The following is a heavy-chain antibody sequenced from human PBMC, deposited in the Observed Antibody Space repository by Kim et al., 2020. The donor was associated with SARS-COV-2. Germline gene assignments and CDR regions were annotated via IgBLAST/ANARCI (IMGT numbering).Heavy chain of an antibody. Sequence: GGSLRLSCAASGFTFSSYWMSWVRQAPGKGLEWVANIKQDGSEKYYVDSVKGRFTISRDNAKNSLYLQMNSLRAEDTAVYYCARERLEWLYYFDYWGQGTLVTVSS. D-gene: IGHD3-3*01. CDR3: ARERLEWLYYFDY. CDR1: GFTFSSYW. V-gene: IGHV3-7*01. J-gene: IGHJ4*02. CDR2: IKQDGSEK.